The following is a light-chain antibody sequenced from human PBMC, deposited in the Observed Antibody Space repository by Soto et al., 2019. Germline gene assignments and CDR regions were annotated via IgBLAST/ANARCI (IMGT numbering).Light chain of an antibody. CDR2: AAS. CDR1: QDIRHD. J-gene: IGKJ1*01. Sequence: AIQMTQSPSSLSASVGDRVTITCRASQDIRHDLGWYQQKPGKAPKLLIYAASNLQSGVPSRFSGSGSGTDFTLTISSLQPEDFATYYCLQDHNYPRTFGQGTKVEIK. V-gene: IGKV1-6*01. CDR3: LQDHNYPRT.